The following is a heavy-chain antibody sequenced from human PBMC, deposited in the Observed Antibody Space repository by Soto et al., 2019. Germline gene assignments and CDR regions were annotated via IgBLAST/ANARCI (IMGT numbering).Heavy chain of an antibody. J-gene: IGHJ6*02. CDR2: IYPGDSDT. Sequence: GESLKISCKGSGYSFTSYWIGWVRQMPGKGLEWMGIIYPGDSDTRYSPSFQGQVTISADKSISTAYLQWSSLKVSDTAMYYCARPHYCSGGSCYSGYYYGMDVWGQGTTVTVSS. CDR3: ARPHYCSGGSCYSGYYYGMDV. V-gene: IGHV5-51*01. CDR1: GYSFTSYW. D-gene: IGHD2-15*01.